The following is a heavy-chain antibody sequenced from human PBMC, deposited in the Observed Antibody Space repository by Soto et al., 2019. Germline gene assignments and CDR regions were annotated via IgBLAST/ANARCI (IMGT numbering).Heavy chain of an antibody. CDR1: GFTFSIYA. Sequence: GGSLRLSCVASGFTFSIYAMNWVRQAPGKGLEWVSGISGNGVSTYYAASVKGRFTISRDNSKNTLYLQMNSLRAEETALYYCVKGVSTVVGHPVDNWFDPWGQGHMVTVSS. J-gene: IGHJ5*02. CDR3: VKGVSTVVGHPVDNWFDP. CDR2: ISGNGVST. D-gene: IGHD2-2*01. V-gene: IGHV3-23*01.